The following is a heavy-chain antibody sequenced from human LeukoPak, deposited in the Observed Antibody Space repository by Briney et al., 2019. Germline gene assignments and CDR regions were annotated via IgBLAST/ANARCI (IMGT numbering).Heavy chain of an antibody. CDR1: GGSISSSSYY. CDR3: ARQYCSGGSCYSFGWFDP. D-gene: IGHD2-15*01. CDR2: IYYSGST. J-gene: IGHJ5*02. V-gene: IGHV4-39*01. Sequence: PSETLSLTCTVSGGSISSSSYYWGWIRQPPGKGLEWIGRIYYSGSTYYNPSLKSRVTISVDTSKNQFSLKLSSVTAADTAVYYCARQYCSGGSCYSFGWFDPWGQGTLVTVSS.